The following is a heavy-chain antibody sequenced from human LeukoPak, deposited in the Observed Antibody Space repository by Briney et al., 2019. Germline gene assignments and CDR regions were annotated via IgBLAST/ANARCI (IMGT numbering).Heavy chain of an antibody. J-gene: IGHJ4*02. CDR3: ARDHYGGNSDY. V-gene: IGHV3-53*01. CDR2: IYSGGST. D-gene: IGHD4-23*01. CDR1: GFAVSSNY. Sequence: GGSLRLSCAASGFAVSSNYMSWVRQAPGKGLEWVSVIYSGGSTYYADSVKGRFTISRDNSKNTLYLQMNSLRAEDTAVYYCARDHYGGNSDYWGQGTLVTVSS.